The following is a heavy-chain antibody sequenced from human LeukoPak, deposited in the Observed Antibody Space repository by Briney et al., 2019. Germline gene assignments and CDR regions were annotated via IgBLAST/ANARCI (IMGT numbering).Heavy chain of an antibody. D-gene: IGHD6-6*01. V-gene: IGHV1-18*01. CDR2: ISCYNGHT. CDR1: GYTFTKYG. Sequence: EASVKVSCKASGYTFTKYGLNWVRQAPGRGLQWMGWISCYNGHTHYAQNFQGRVTMTTDTSTNTAYMELRSLRSDDTAVYYCARREGRSASPFFFDSWGQGTLVTVSS. J-gene: IGHJ4*02. CDR3: ARREGRSASPFFFDS.